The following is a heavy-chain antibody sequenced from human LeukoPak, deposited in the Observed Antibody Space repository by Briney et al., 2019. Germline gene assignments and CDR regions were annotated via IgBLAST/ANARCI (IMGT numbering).Heavy chain of an antibody. D-gene: IGHD1-26*01. V-gene: IGHV3-33*01. CDR1: GFTFSSYG. CDR3: ARDRGSREDGMDV. Sequence: GGPLRLSCAASGFTFSSYGMHWVRQAPGKWLEKVAVIWYDGNNKYYADFVKGRFTISRANSKNTLYLQLNSLRAEDTAVYNCARDRGSREDGMDVWGQGTTVTVSS. CDR2: IWYDGNNK. J-gene: IGHJ6*02.